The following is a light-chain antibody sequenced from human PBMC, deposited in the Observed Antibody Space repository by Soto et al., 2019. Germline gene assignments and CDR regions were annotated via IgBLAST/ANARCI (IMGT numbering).Light chain of an antibody. J-gene: IGKJ2*03. V-gene: IGKV1-5*03. CDR2: TAF. Sequence: DIQMTQSPSTLSAAVGDRVTITCRASQSISSWLAWYQLNPWKAPNLLIYTAFYLESGVPSRFSGSGSETEFILTISGLQPDDFATYYCQQYNSYPYSFGQGTKL. CDR3: QQYNSYPYS. CDR1: QSISSW.